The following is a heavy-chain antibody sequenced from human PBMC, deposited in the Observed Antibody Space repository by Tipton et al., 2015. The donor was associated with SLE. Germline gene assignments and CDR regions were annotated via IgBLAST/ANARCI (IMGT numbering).Heavy chain of an antibody. CDR1: GGSFSDYY. CDR2: IHYTVST. CDR3: ARGLRITMVRGVPFDY. V-gene: IGHV4-59*12. J-gene: IGHJ4*02. Sequence: GLVKPSETLSLSCDVYGGSFSDYYWSWIRQPPGKGLEWIGDIHYTVSTNYNPSLNSRVTISVDTSKHQVSLKLSPVTAADTAVYYCARGLRITMVRGVPFDYWGQGTLVTVSS. D-gene: IGHD3-10*01.